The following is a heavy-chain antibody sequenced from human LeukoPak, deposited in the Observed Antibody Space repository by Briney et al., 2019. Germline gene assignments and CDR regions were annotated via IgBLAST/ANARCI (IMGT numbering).Heavy chain of an antibody. D-gene: IGHD3-9*01. CDR2: IIPIFGTA. CDR1: GYTFTSYG. J-gene: IGHJ5*02. CDR3: ARVTIHPNWFDP. V-gene: IGHV1-69*13. Sequence: SVKVSCKASGYTFTSYGISWVRQAPGQGLEWMGGIIPIFGTANYAQKFQGRVTITADESTSTAYMELSSLRSEDTAVYYCARVTIHPNWFDPWGQGTLVTVSS.